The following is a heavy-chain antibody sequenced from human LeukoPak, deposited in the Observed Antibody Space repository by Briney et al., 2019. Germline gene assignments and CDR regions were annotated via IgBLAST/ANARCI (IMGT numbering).Heavy chain of an antibody. CDR1: GFTFSSYA. CDR2: INEDGSQT. V-gene: IGHV3-7*01. Sequence: GRSLRLSCAASGFTFSSYAMHWVRQAPGKGLEWVANINEDGSQTNYVDSVKGRFTISRDNAKNSLYLQMTSLGAEDTALYYCARNRGWQTFDFWGQGTLVTVSS. CDR3: ARNRGWQTFDF. D-gene: IGHD5-24*01. J-gene: IGHJ4*02.